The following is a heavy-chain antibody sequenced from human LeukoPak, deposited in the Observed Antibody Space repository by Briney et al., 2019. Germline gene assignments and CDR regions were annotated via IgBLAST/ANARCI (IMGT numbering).Heavy chain of an antibody. J-gene: IGHJ6*03. CDR1: GFTFSSYA. CDR2: ISGSGGST. D-gene: IGHD5-12*01. Sequence: GGSLRLSCAASGFTFSSYAMSWVRQAPGKGLEWVSAISGSGGSTYYADSVKGRFTISKDNSKNTLYLQMKSLRAGDTAVYYCAKGGGYEAQYYYYYLDVWGKGTTVTISS. CDR3: AKGGGYEAQYYYYYLDV. V-gene: IGHV3-23*01.